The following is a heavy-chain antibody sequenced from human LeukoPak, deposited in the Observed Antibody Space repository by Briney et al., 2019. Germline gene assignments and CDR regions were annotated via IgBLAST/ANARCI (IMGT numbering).Heavy chain of an antibody. V-gene: IGHV3-7*01. J-gene: IGHJ3*02. CDR1: GFTFSSPW. CDR2: IKQDGSEK. D-gene: IGHD2-15*01. Sequence: GGSLRLSCAASGFTFSSPWMSWVRQAPGKGLEWVANIKQDGSEKYYVDSVKGRFTISRDNAKNSLYLQMNSLRAEDTAVYYCARDIGYCSAGSCGAFDIWGQGTMVTVSS. CDR3: ARDIGYCSAGSCGAFDI.